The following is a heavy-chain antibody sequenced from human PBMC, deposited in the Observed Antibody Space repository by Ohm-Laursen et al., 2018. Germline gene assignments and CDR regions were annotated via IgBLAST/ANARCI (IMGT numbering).Heavy chain of an antibody. CDR2: ISSSSSYI. V-gene: IGHV3-21*04. Sequence: SLRLSCAASGFTFSSYSMNWVRQAPGKGLEWVSSISSSSSYIYYADSVKGRFTISRDNAKNSLYLQMNSLRAEDTALYFCARDRGAVPGSHFDYWGQGTLVTVSS. D-gene: IGHD6-19*01. J-gene: IGHJ4*02. CDR3: ARDRGAVPGSHFDY. CDR1: GFTFSSYS.